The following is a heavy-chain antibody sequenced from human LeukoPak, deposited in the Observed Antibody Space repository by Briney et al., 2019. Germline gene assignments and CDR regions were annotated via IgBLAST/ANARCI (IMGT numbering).Heavy chain of an antibody. Sequence: SVKVSCKASGGTFSSYAISWVRQAPGQGLEWMGGIIPIFGTANYAQKFQGRVTITTDESTSTAYMELSSLRSEDTAVYYCARRLRDIVVVPAAMSVDYWGQGTLVTVSS. CDR2: IIPIFGTA. CDR3: ARRLRDIVVVPAAMSVDY. J-gene: IGHJ4*02. CDR1: GGTFSSYA. D-gene: IGHD2-2*01. V-gene: IGHV1-69*05.